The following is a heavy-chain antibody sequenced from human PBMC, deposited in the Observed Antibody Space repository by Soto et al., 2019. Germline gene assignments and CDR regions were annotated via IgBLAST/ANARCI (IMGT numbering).Heavy chain of an antibody. CDR3: AMDGALGENYYFYGMDV. CDR1: GYTFTSYG. V-gene: IGHV1-18*01. J-gene: IGHJ6*02. D-gene: IGHD3-16*01. CDR2: ISAYNGNT. Sequence: QVQLVQSGAEVKKPGASVKVSCKASGYTFTSYGISWVRQAPGQGLEWMGWISAYNGNTNYAQKLQGRVTMTTDTSTSTAYIELMSLRSDDTAVYYCAMDGALGENYYFYGMDVWGQGTTVTVSS.